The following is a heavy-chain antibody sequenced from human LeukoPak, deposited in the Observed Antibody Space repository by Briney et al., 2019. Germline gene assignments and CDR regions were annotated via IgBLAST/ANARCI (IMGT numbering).Heavy chain of an antibody. D-gene: IGHD3-3*01. CDR1: GFTFSSYW. CDR2: ISSSSSTI. J-gene: IGHJ4*02. Sequence: PGGSLRLSCAASGFTFSSYWMSWVRQAPGKGLEWVSYISSSSSTIYYADSVKGRFTISRDNAKNSLYLQMNSLRAEDTAVYYCARDRKYTIFGVVMRALDYWGQGTLVTVSS. V-gene: IGHV3-48*01. CDR3: ARDRKYTIFGVVMRALDY.